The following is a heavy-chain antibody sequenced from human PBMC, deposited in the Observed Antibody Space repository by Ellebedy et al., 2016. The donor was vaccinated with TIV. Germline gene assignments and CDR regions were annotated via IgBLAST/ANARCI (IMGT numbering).Heavy chain of an antibody. J-gene: IGHJ4*02. CDR3: AREDHTAMVPDY. D-gene: IGHD5-18*01. CDR2: IIPIVGIT. Sequence: ASVKVSCKASGYTFTSSDINWVRQAPGQGLEWMGRIIPIVGITKYAQKFQGRVTITADKSTNTAYMELSSLRFEDTAVYYCAREDHTAMVPDYWGQGTRVTVSS. CDR1: GYTFTSSD. V-gene: IGHV1-69*04.